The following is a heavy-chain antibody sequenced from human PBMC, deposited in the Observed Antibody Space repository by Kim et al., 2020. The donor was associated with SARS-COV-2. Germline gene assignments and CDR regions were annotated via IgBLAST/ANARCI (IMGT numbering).Heavy chain of an antibody. V-gene: IGHV3-30*18. D-gene: IGHD5-12*01. CDR3: AKEGFTSSWLLEYYYMDV. Sequence: GGSLRLSCEASGFPFINYGVHWVRQAPGKGLEWLAVISFDRDHKFYADSVKGRFTISRDSSKSVVYLQMNNLSPEDTAVYYCAKEGFTSSWLLEYYYMDVWGKGTTVTVSS. J-gene: IGHJ6*03. CDR2: ISFDRDHK. CDR1: GFPFINYG.